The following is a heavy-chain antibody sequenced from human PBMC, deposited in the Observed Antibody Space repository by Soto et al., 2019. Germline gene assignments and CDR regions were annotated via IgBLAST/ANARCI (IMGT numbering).Heavy chain of an antibody. CDR2: IKQDGSEK. V-gene: IGHV3-7*01. CDR1: GFTFSSYW. CDR3: SRAPYIVEYSYGYSSYFNR. D-gene: IGHD5-18*01. J-gene: IGHJ2*01. Sequence: GGSLRLSCAASGFTFSSYWMSWVRQAPGKGLEWVANIKQDGSEKYYVDSVKGRFTISRDNAKNSLYLQMNSLRADDTAVYYYSRAPYIVEYSYGYSSYFNRWCRGTLVTVSS.